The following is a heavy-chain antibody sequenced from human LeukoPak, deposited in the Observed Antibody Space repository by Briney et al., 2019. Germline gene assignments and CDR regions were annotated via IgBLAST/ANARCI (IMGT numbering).Heavy chain of an antibody. CDR3: ARDPRITIFGVVNPKWYFDY. D-gene: IGHD3-3*01. CDR1: GYTFTSYD. V-gene: IGHV1-46*01. J-gene: IGHJ4*02. CDR2: INPSGGST. Sequence: GASVKVSCKASGYTFTSYDINWVRQATGQGLEWMGIINPSGGSTSYAQKFQGRVTMTRDTSTSTVYMELSSLRSEDTAVYYCARDPRITIFGVVNPKWYFDYWGQGTLVTVSS.